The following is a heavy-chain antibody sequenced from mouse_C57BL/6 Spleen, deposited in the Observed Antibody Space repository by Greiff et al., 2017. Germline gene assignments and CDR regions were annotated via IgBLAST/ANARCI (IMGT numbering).Heavy chain of an antibody. CDR2: IYPRSGNT. CDR3: ARILLGRTAPYAMDY. D-gene: IGHD1-2*01. J-gene: IGHJ4*01. CDR1: GYTFTSYG. Sequence: QVQLQQSGAELARPGASVKLSCKASGYTFTSYGISWVKQRTGQGLEWIGEIYPRSGNTYYHEKFKGKATLTADKSSSTAYMELRSLTSEDSAVYFCARILLGRTAPYAMDYWGQGTSVTVSS. V-gene: IGHV1-81*01.